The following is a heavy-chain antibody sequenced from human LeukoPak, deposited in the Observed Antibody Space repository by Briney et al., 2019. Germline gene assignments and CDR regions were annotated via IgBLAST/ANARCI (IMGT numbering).Heavy chain of an antibody. Sequence: PGTSLRLSCAASGFTFSRYAMHWVRQAPGKGLEWVAVIYYDGSNKYYADSVRGRFTISRDNSKNTLFLQMSSPRAEDTAVYYCARDTFYSSGVYGLDVWGQGTTVTVSS. J-gene: IGHJ6*02. V-gene: IGHV3-30*04. CDR3: ARDTFYSSGVYGLDV. CDR1: GFTFSRYA. D-gene: IGHD3-22*01. CDR2: IYYDGSNK.